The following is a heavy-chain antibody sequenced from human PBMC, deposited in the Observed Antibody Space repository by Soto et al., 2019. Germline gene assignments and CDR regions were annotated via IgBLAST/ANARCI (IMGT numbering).Heavy chain of an antibody. CDR2: IKSKGEGGAT. Sequence: PGGSLRLSCAASGFTFSNAWMNWVRQGPGKGLEWVGRIKSKGEGGATDYAAPVRGRFTISRDDSTNTLYLQMDSLETEDTAVYFCTRVSFGELLISAPYYFDLWGQGALVTVSS. CDR3: TRVSFGELLISAPYYFDL. V-gene: IGHV3-15*07. J-gene: IGHJ4*02. D-gene: IGHD3-10*01. CDR1: GFTFSNAW.